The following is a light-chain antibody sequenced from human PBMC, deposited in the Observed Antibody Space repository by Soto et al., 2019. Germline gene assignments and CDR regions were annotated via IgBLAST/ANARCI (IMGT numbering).Light chain of an antibody. CDR3: QHYNSYSEA. Sequence: DIQMNQSTSTLSGSVNDRWTMTCRASQTSSSWLAWYQQKPGKAPKLLIYKASTLKSGVPSRFSGSGSGTEFTLTISSLQPDDFATYYCQHYNSYSEAFGQGTKVDIK. V-gene: IGKV1-5*03. J-gene: IGKJ1*01. CDR1: QTSSSW. CDR2: KAS.